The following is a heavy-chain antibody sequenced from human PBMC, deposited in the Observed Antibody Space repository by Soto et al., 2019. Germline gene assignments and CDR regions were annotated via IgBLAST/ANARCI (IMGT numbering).Heavy chain of an antibody. Sequence: CSSCWFSHYKKGMCVSWIRQPPGKALEWLALLDWDDTKYYSTSLKTRLTVSNDASKNQVVLTMTNMGPMDTATYYCARSNVVGVTDLWVPGTLV. CDR2: LDWDDTK. V-gene: IGHV2-70*13. D-gene: IGHD1-26*01. J-gene: IGHJ2*01. CDR1: WFSHYKKGMC. CDR3: ARSNVVGVTDL.